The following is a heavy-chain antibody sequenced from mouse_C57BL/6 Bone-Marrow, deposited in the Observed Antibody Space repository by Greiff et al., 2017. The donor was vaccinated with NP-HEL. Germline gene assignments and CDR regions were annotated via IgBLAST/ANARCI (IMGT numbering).Heavy chain of an antibody. V-gene: IGHV1-26*01. D-gene: IGHD2-5*01. J-gene: IGHJ3*01. CDR1: GYTFTDYY. CDR3: AREAESNYSWFAY. Sequence: VQLQQSGPELVKPGASVKISCKASGYTFTDYYMNWVKQSHGKSLEWIGDINPNNGGTSYNQKFKGKATLTVDKSSSTAYMELRSLTSEDSAVYYCAREAESNYSWFAYWGQGTLVTVSA. CDR2: INPNNGGT.